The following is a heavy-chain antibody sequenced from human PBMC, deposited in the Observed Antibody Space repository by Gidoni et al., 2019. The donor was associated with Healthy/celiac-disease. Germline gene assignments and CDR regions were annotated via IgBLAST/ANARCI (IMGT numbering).Heavy chain of an antibody. CDR1: GFTFGDYV. D-gene: IGHD5-12*01. J-gene: IGHJ4*02. Sequence: EVQLVESGGGLVQPGRSLGLSCTAPGFTFGDYVMRWVRQAPGKGLEWVSFIRSKAYGETTEYAASVKGRFTISRDDSKSIAYLQMNSLKTEDTAVYYCTRESDYDTDYWGQGTLVTVSS. CDR2: IRSKAYGETT. V-gene: IGHV3-49*04. CDR3: TRESDYDTDY.